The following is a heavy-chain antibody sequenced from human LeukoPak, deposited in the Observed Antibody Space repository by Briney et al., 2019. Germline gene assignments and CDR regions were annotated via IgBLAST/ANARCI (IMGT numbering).Heavy chain of an antibody. Sequence: SETLSLTCAVYGGSFSGYYWSWIRQPPGKGLEWIGEINHSGSTNYNPSLKSRVTISVDTSKNQFSLRLSSVTAADTAVYYCAKGLHFWENDGMDVWGQGTTVTVSS. CDR2: INHSGST. D-gene: IGHD3-3*02. CDR3: AKGLHFWENDGMDV. CDR1: GGSFSGYY. J-gene: IGHJ6*02. V-gene: IGHV4-34*01.